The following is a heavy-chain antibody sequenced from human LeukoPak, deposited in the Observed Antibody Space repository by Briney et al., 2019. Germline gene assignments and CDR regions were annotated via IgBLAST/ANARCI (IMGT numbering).Heavy chain of an antibody. J-gene: IGHJ3*02. CDR3: ARANWDYGGNSGAFDI. Sequence: ASVKVSCKASGYTFTSYDINWVRQATGQGLEWMGWMNPNSGNTGYAQKLQGRVTMTRNTSISTTYMELSSLRSEDTAVYYCARANWDYGGNSGAFDIWGQGTRVTVSS. CDR2: MNPNSGNT. CDR1: GYTFTSYD. D-gene: IGHD4-23*01. V-gene: IGHV1-8*01.